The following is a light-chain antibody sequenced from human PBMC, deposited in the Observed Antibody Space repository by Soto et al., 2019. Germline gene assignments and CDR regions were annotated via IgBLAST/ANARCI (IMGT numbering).Light chain of an antibody. CDR2: DAS. J-gene: IGKJ1*01. V-gene: IGKV1-5*01. CDR3: QQYGSSLT. CDR1: QSIGDW. Sequence: DIQMTQSPSTLSASVGDRVIITCRASQSIGDWLAWYQQKPGKAPGLLISDASSLEGGVPSRFSGSGSGTEFTLTISRLEPEDFAVYYCQQYGSSLTFGQGTKGDI.